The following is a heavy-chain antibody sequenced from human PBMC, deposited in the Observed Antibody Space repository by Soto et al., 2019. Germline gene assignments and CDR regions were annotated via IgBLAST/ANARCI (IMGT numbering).Heavy chain of an antibody. J-gene: IGHJ4*02. CDR3: AAEMGASRGPFDN. V-gene: IGHV3-23*01. CDR2: LSNTGRRT. Sequence: GGSLRLSCVVSVFPFGANAMSWVRQAPGKGVEWVSGLSNTGRRTYYADSVKGRFTISRDNSKNTVYLQMNSLRVEDTAVYYCAAEMGASRGPFDNWGQGTLVTVSS. D-gene: IGHD3-10*01. CDR1: VFPFGANA.